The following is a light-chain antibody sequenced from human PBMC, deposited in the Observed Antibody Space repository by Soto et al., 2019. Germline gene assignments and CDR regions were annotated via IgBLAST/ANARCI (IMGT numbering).Light chain of an antibody. CDR3: QHYNSSPYT. J-gene: IGKJ2*01. CDR1: QSITGW. Sequence: GDRVTITCRASQSITGWLAWYQQKPGKAPKLLIYDASSLENGVPSRFSGSGSGTEFTLTISSLQPDDFATYYCQHYNSSPYTVGQGTKLEIK. V-gene: IGKV1-5*01. CDR2: DAS.